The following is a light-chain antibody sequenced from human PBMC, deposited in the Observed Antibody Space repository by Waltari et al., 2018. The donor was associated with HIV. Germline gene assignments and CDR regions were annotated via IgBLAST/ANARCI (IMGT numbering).Light chain of an antibody. V-gene: IGKV1-5*03. CDR2: EAS. J-gene: IGKJ1*01. Sequence: DVQMTQSPSTLSASVGDRVTITCRASQSINNWLAWYQQKPGKAPKLLIYEASSLESGVPSRFSGSGFGTEFTLTITCLQPDDVATYYCQQYSRDSEIFGQGTKV. CDR1: QSINNW. CDR3: QQYSRDSEI.